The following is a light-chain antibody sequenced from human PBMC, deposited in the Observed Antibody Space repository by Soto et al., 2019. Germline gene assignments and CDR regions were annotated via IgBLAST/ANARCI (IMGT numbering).Light chain of an antibody. CDR1: QSVNRN. V-gene: IGKV3-15*01. CDR2: AAS. J-gene: IGKJ1*01. CDR3: QQYNNWWT. Sequence: EIVMTQSPATLSVSPGERATLSCMASQSVNRNLAWYQQKPGQAPRLLIYAASTRATGIPARFSGSGSETEFTLTISSLQSEDFAIYYCQQYNNWWTFGQGTKVEI.